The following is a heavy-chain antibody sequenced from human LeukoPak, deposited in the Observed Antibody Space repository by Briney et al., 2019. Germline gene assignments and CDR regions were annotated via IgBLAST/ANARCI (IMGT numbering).Heavy chain of an antibody. D-gene: IGHD3-9*01. V-gene: IGHV4-39*01. CDR1: GGSISSSSYY. CDR2: IYYSGST. J-gene: IGHJ3*02. CDR3: ASSQGVRYFDWSPHHAFDI. Sequence: PSETLSLTCTVSGGSISSSSYYWGWIRQPPGKGLEWIGSIYYSGSTYYNPSLKSRVTISVDTSKNQFSLKLSSVTAADTAVYYCASSQGVRYFDWSPHHAFDIWGQGTMVTVSS.